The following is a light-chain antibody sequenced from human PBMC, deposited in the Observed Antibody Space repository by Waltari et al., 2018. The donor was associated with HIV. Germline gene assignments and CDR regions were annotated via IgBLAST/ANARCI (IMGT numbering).Light chain of an antibody. CDR3: MQGSHLYT. CDR1: QSLVYSDGITY. J-gene: IGKJ2*01. Sequence: EVVLTQSPLHMPVTLGQPASISCRSSQSLVYSDGITYLSWFHQRPGQSPRRLIYKVSNRDSGVPDRFSGSGAGTDFTLKISRVEAEDVGVYYCMQGSHLYTFGQGTKLEIK. V-gene: IGKV2-30*01. CDR2: KVS.